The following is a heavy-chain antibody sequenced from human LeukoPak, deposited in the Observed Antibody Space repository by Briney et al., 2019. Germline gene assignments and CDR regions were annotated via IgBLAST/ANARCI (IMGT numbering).Heavy chain of an antibody. CDR2: INPNSGGT. D-gene: IGHD5-24*01. CDR1: GYTFTCYY. V-gene: IGHV1-2*02. Sequence: ASVKVSCKASGYTFTCYYMHWVRQAPGQGLEWMGWINPNSGGTNYAQKFQGRVTMTRDTSISTAYMELSRLRSDDTAVYYCARAAEMATIRMNYWGQGSLVTVSS. CDR3: ARAAEMATIRMNY. J-gene: IGHJ4*02.